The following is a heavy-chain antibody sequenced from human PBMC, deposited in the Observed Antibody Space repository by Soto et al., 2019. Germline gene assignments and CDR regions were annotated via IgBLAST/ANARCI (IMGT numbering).Heavy chain of an antibody. CDR2: INHSGST. D-gene: IGHD3-10*01. V-gene: IGHV4-34*01. CDR3: ARRPRNYYGSGSYSLGY. CDR1: GGSFSGYY. J-gene: IGHJ4*02. Sequence: PSETLSLTCAVYGGSFSGYYWSWIRQPPGKGLEWIGEINHSGSTNYNPSLKSRVTISVGTSKNQFSLKLSSVTAADTAVYYCARRPRNYYGSGSYSLGYWGQGTLVTVSS.